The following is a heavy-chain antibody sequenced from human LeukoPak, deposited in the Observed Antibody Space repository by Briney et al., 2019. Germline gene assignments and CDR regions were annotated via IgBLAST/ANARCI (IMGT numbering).Heavy chain of an antibody. CDR1: GFTFSSYS. V-gene: IGHV3-21*01. D-gene: IGHD3-3*01. CDR3: ARDSILEWYY. Sequence: GGSLRLSCAAPGFTFSSYSMNWVRQAPGKGLEWVSSISSSSSYIYYADSVKGRFTISRDNAKNSLYLQMNSLRAEDTAVYYCARDSILEWYYWGQGTLVTVSS. CDR2: ISSSSSYI. J-gene: IGHJ4*02.